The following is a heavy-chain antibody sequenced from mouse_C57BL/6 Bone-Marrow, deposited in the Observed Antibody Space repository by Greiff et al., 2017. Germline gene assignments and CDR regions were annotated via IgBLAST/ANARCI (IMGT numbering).Heavy chain of an antibody. D-gene: IGHD2-1*01. Sequence: QVQLKESGAELVRPGTSVKMSCKASGYTFTNYWIGWAKQRPGHGLEWIGDIYPGGGYTNYNEKFKGKATLTAEKSSSTAYMQFSSLTSDDSAIYSCARVATAMVFPYYFDYWGRGTTLTVSS. V-gene: IGHV1-63*01. CDR2: IYPGGGYT. J-gene: IGHJ2*01. CDR1: GYTFTNYW. CDR3: ARVATAMVFPYYFDY.